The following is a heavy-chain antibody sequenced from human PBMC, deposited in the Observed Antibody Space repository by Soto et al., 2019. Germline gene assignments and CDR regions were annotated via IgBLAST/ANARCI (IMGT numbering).Heavy chain of an antibody. V-gene: IGHV2-5*02. Sequence: QITLKESGPTLVKPTQPLTLTCTFSGFSLSTTGVGVGWMRQPPGKALEWLALIYWDDDKRYSPSLKSRLTITKDTAKNQVVLTMTNMDPVDTATYYCAHRLSVAGTWGYYFDYWGQGTLVTVSS. CDR3: AHRLSVAGTWGYYFDY. D-gene: IGHD6-19*01. J-gene: IGHJ4*02. CDR1: GFSLSTTGVG. CDR2: IYWDDDK.